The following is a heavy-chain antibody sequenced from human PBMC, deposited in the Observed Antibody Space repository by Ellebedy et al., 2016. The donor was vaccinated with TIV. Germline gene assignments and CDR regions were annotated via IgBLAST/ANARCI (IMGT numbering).Heavy chain of an antibody. D-gene: IGHD3-22*01. J-gene: IGHJ3*02. Sequence: PGGSLRLSCAASGFTFSNYAMNWVRQAPGKGLEWVSVIYSGGPTYYADSVTGRFTISRDNSKNTLYLQMNSLRVEDTAVYYCARVSPYYYDSSGYTSPDAFDIWGQGTMVTVSS. CDR2: IYSGGPT. V-gene: IGHV3-66*01. CDR3: ARVSPYYYDSSGYTSPDAFDI. CDR1: GFTFSNYA.